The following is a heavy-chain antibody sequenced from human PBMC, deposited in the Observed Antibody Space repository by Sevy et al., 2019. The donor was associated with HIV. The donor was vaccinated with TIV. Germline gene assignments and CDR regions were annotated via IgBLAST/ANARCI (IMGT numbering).Heavy chain of an antibody. J-gene: IGHJ6*02. Sequence: GGSLRLSCAASGFTFSDYYMTWIRQAPGKGLEWVSYISSSGSTKYYADSVKGRFTISRDNAKNSLYLQVNSLRAEDTAVYYCAREGGGIAARLMAYYYGMDVWGQGTTVTVSS. D-gene: IGHD6-6*01. CDR2: ISSSGSTK. CDR1: GFTFSDYY. V-gene: IGHV3-11*01. CDR3: AREGGGIAARLMAYYYGMDV.